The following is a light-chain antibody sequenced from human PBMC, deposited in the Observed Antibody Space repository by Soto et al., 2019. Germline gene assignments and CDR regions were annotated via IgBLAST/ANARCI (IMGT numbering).Light chain of an antibody. Sequence: EIVMTQSPATLSVSPGERATLSCRASQSVSSNLAWYQQKPGQAPRLLIYGASTRATGIPARFSGSGSGTEFTLTISSLQSEDFAVYYCQQYNNGPPPLIFGGGTKVEIK. CDR2: GAS. J-gene: IGKJ4*01. CDR3: QQYNNGPPPLI. V-gene: IGKV3-15*01. CDR1: QSVSSN.